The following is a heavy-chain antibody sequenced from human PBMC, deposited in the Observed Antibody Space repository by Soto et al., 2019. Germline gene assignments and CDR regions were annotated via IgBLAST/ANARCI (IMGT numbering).Heavy chain of an antibody. CDR1: GYTFTGYY. D-gene: IGHD6-13*01. CDR2: INPNSGGT. V-gene: IGHV1-2*04. CDR3: ARARIAAAGTPWFDP. J-gene: IGHJ5*02. Sequence: ASVKVSCKASGYTFTGYYMHWVRQAPGQGLEWMGWINPNSGGTNYAQKFQGWVTMTRDTSISTAYMELSRLRSDDTAVYYCARARIAAAGTPWFDPWGQGTLVTVSS.